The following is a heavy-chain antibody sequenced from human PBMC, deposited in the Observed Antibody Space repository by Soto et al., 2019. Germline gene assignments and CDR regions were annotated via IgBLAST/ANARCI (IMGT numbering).Heavy chain of an antibody. D-gene: IGHD3-10*01. CDR2: IKGDGSEK. J-gene: IGHJ4*02. CDR1: GFTFSSFW. V-gene: IGHV3-7*01. CDR3: AAGFPPDY. Sequence: EVQLVESGGGLVQPGGSLKLSCAASGFTFSSFWMNWVRQAPGKGLEWVANIKGDGSEKYYVDSVKGRFTISRDNAKNSFYLEMNSLRAEDTAMYYCAAGFPPDYWGQGTLVTVSS.